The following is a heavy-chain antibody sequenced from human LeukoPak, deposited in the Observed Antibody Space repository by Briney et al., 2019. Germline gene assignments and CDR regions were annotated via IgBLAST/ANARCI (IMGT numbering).Heavy chain of an antibody. CDR3: ARDSDSGSSSHYYYMDV. Sequence: ASVKVSCKASGYTFTSYYMHWVRQAPGQGLERMGIINPGGGSTTYAQKFQGGVTMTRDMSTNTVYMELNSLRSEDAAVYYCARDSDSGSSSHYYYMDVWGKGTTVTVSS. J-gene: IGHJ6*03. D-gene: IGHD1-26*01. CDR1: GYTFTSYY. V-gene: IGHV1-46*01. CDR2: INPGGGST.